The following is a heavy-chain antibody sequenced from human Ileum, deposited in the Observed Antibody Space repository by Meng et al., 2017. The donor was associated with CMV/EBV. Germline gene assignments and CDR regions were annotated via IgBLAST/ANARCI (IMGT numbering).Heavy chain of an antibody. V-gene: IGHV1-18*04. Sequence: ASVKVSCKATGDTFSSYYIHWVRQAPGQGLEWVAWINLDNSNIKYAQKFQGRVSVTTDTSTSTAYMELRSLRSDDTAVYYCARGRGIVPDSLDVWGQGTTVTVSS. CDR2: INLDNSNI. D-gene: IGHD3-10*01. J-gene: IGHJ6*02. CDR3: ARGRGIVPDSLDV. CDR1: GDTFSSYY.